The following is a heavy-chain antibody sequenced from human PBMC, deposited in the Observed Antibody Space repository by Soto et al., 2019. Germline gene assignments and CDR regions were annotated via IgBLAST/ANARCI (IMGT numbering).Heavy chain of an antibody. J-gene: IGHJ6*02. CDR2: ISSSGFSI. CDR1: GFTFSSYN. CDR3: ARNESSNFYGMDV. D-gene: IGHD6-6*01. V-gene: IGHV3-21*01. Sequence: AGGSLRLSCAASGFTFSSYNMNWVRQAPGKGLEWVPSISSSGFSINYADSVKGRFSISRDNAQNSLHLQMNNLRAEDTAVYYCARNESSNFYGMDVWGQGTTVTVSS.